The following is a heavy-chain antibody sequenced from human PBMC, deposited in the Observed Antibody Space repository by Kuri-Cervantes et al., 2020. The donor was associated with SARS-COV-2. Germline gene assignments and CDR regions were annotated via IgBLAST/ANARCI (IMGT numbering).Heavy chain of an antibody. D-gene: IGHD2-2*01. CDR2: IIPIFGTA. CDR1: GGTFSSYA. J-gene: IGHJ4*02. V-gene: IGHV1-69*13. CDR3: ARVPREICSSTSCYQGL. Sequence: SVKVSCKASGGTFSSYAISWVRQAPGQGLGWMGGIIPIFGTANYAQKFQGRVTITADESTSTAYMELSSLRSEDTAVYYCARVPREICSSTSCYQGLWGQGTLVTVSS.